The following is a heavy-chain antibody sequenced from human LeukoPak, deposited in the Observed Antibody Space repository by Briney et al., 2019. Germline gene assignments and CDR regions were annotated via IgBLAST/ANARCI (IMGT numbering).Heavy chain of an antibody. CDR2: ISWNSGGI. Sequence: GRSLRLSCAASGFTFDDYAMHWVRQAPGKGLEWVSGISWNSGGIGYADSVKGRFTISRDNAKNSLYLQMNSLRAEDTALYYCAKDIARIDSSSWYSFDYWGQGTLVTVSS. D-gene: IGHD6-13*01. CDR1: GFTFDDYA. J-gene: IGHJ4*02. V-gene: IGHV3-9*01. CDR3: AKDIARIDSSSWYSFDY.